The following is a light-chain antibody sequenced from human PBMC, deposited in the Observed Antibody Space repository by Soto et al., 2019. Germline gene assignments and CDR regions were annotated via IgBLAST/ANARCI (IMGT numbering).Light chain of an antibody. Sequence: QSALTQPASVSGSPGQSITISCTGTSSDVGTYNLVSWYQQHPGKAPKLMIYEGSKRPSGVSNRFSGSKSGNTVSLTISGLQAEDEADYYCCSYAGISTFVVFGGGTKLTVL. CDR2: EGS. J-gene: IGLJ2*01. CDR1: SSDVGTYNL. CDR3: CSYAGISTFVV. V-gene: IGLV2-23*03.